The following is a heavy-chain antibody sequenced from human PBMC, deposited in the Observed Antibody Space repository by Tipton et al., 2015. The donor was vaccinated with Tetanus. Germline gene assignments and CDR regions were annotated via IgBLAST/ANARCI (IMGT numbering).Heavy chain of an antibody. CDR1: GYTFTSHY. CDR2: INPSDGDS. V-gene: IGHV1-46*01. Sequence: QSGAEVKKPGASVNISCKASGYTFTSHYVHWVRQAPGQGLEWMGIINPSDGDSSLAQKFQGRVTMTRDTSTSTVFMELSSLRSEDTAVYYCARDVTSRGFVVATAWSDYWGQGTLVTVSS. CDR3: ARDVTSRGFVVATAWSDY. D-gene: IGHD2-21*02. J-gene: IGHJ4*02.